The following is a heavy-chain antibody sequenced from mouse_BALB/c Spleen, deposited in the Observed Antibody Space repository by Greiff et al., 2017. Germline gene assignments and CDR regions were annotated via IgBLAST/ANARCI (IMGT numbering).Heavy chain of an antibody. CDR3: ARGYYGSSHY. V-gene: IGHV1S56*01. D-gene: IGHD1-1*01. J-gene: IGHJ2*01. CDR1: GYTFTSYY. CDR2: IYPGDGST. Sequence: VQLQQSGPELVKPGASVKMSCKASGYTFTSYYIHWVKQRPGQGLEWIGWIYPGDGSTKYNEKFKGKTTLTADKSSSTAYMLLSSLTSEDSAIYFCARGYYGSSHYWGQGTTLTVSS.